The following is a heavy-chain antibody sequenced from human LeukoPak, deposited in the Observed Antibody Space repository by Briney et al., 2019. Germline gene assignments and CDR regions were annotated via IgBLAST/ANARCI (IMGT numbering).Heavy chain of an antibody. CDR2: ISSSSSYI. CDR1: GFTFSSYS. CDR3: ARAIWGIGSSTSCYCDDYYYYGMDV. D-gene: IGHD2-2*01. Sequence: GGSLRLSCAASGFTFSSYSMNWVRQAPGKGLEWVSSISSSSSYIYYADSVKGRFTISRDNAKNSLYLQMNSLRAEDTAVYYCARAIWGIGSSTSCYCDDYYYYGMDVWGQGTTVTVSS. V-gene: IGHV3-21*01. J-gene: IGHJ6*02.